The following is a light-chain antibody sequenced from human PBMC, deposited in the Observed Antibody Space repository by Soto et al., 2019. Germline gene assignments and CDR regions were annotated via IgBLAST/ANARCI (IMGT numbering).Light chain of an antibody. Sequence: LMQSPGTLSLSPGETATLSCRASQTVSNSFLGGYQQRPGQAPRLLMIATSKTAPGIPDRFSGSGSGTDFTLTISRLEPEDFAVYYCQEYGTSRTFGQGTKVDIK. CDR3: QEYGTSRT. J-gene: IGKJ1*01. CDR1: QTVSNSF. CDR2: ATS. V-gene: IGKV3-20*01.